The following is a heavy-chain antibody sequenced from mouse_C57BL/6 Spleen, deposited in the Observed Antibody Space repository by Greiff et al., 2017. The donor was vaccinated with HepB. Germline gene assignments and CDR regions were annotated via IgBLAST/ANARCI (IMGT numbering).Heavy chain of an antibody. CDR3: ARGIYYYGSSYYFDY. CDR2: ISDGGSYT. CDR1: GFTFSSYA. V-gene: IGHV5-4*03. D-gene: IGHD1-1*01. J-gene: IGHJ2*01. Sequence: EVMLVESGGGLVKPGGSLKLSCAASGFTFSSYAMSWVRQTPEKRLEWVATISDGGSYTYYPDNVKGRFTISRDNAKNNLYLQMSHLKSEDTAMYYWARGIYYYGSSYYFDYWGQGTTLTVSS.